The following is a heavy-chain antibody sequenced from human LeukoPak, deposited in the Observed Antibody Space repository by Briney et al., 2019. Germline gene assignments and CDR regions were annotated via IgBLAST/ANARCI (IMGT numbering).Heavy chain of an antibody. Sequence: SETLSLTCTVSGGSISSSSYYWGWIRQHPGKGLEWIGYIYYSGSTYYNPSLKSRVTISVDTSKNQFSLKLSPVTAADTAVYYCARGWELLHFFDYWGQGTLVTVSS. D-gene: IGHD1-26*01. J-gene: IGHJ4*02. CDR3: ARGWELLHFFDY. CDR1: GGSISSSSYY. CDR2: IYYSGST. V-gene: IGHV4-31*03.